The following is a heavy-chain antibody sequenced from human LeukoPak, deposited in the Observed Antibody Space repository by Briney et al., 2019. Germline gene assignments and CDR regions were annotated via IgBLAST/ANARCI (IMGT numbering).Heavy chain of an antibody. V-gene: IGHV4-30-2*01. CDR2: IYHSGST. J-gene: IGHJ5*02. Sequence: PSQTLSLTCAVSGGSISSGGYSWSWIRQPPGKGLEWIGYIYHSGSTYYNPSLKSRVTISVDRSKNQFSLKLSSVTAADTAVYYCARVHSSSWLNWFDPWGQGTLVTVSS. CDR1: GGSISSGGYS. D-gene: IGHD6-13*01. CDR3: ARVHSSSWLNWFDP.